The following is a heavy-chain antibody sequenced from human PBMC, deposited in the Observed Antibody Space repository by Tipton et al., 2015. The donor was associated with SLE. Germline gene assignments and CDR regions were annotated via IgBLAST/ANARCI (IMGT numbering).Heavy chain of an antibody. CDR3: ARGSCGYSYGCPFDY. D-gene: IGHD5-18*01. V-gene: IGHV3-53*01. Sequence: SLRLSCAASGFTVSSNYMSWVRQAPGKGLEWVSVIYSGGSTYYADSVKGRFTISRDNSKNTLYLQMNSLRAEDTAVYYCARGSCGYSYGCPFDYWGQGTLVTVSS. CDR2: IYSGGST. J-gene: IGHJ4*02. CDR1: GFTVSSNY.